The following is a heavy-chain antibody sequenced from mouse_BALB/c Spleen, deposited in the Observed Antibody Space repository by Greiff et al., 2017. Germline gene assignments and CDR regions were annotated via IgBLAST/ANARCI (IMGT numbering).Heavy chain of an antibody. CDR3: ARSGYGNYWCFDV. Sequence: VQLQQSGAELARPGASVKMSCKASGYTFTSYTMHWVKQRPGQGLEWIGYINPSSGYTNYNQKFKDKATLTADKSSSTAYMQLSSLTSEDSAVYYCARSGYGNYWCFDVWGAGTTVTVSS. D-gene: IGHD2-1*01. J-gene: IGHJ1*01. V-gene: IGHV1-4*01. CDR1: GYTFTSYT. CDR2: INPSSGYT.